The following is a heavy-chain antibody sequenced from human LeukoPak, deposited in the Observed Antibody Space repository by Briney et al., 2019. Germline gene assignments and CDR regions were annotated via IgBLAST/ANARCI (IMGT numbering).Heavy chain of an antibody. CDR3: AKDSVTTLDY. CDR2: ISYDGGSK. J-gene: IGHJ4*02. CDR1: GFTFSSYA. Sequence: GKSLRLSCAASGFTFSSYAMHWVRQAPDKGLEWVAVISYDGGSKYFAKSVKGRFTISRDNSKNTLYLQMNSLRTEDTAVYYCAKDSVTTLDYWGQGTLVTVSS. V-gene: IGHV3-30*18. D-gene: IGHD4-17*01.